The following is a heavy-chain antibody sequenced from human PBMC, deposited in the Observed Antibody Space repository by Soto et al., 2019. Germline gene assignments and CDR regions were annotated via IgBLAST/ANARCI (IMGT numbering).Heavy chain of an antibody. D-gene: IGHD3-10*01. CDR1: GFTFSSYS. Sequence: EVQLVESGGGLVQPGGSLRLSCAASGFTFSSYSMNWVRQAPGKGLEWVSYISSSSTTIYYADSVKGRFTIFRDNAKNSLYLQMNSLRAEDTAVYYCARDPLWFGELLLDYWGPGTLVTVSS. V-gene: IGHV3-48*01. CDR3: ARDPLWFGELLLDY. J-gene: IGHJ4*02. CDR2: ISSSSTTI.